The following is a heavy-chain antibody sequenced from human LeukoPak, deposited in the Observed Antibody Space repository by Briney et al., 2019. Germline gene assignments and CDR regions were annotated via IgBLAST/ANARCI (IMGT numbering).Heavy chain of an antibody. CDR3: AKDDAYYYGSGTCFDY. J-gene: IGHJ4*02. Sequence: GGSLGLSCAASGFSFSSYGMHWVRQAPGKGLEWVAVIWYDGTNKYYADSVKGRFTIFRDNSKNTLYLQMNSLRAEDTAVYYCAKDDAYYYGSGTCFDYWGQGTLVTVSS. CDR1: GFSFSSYG. V-gene: IGHV3-33*06. CDR2: IWYDGTNK. D-gene: IGHD3-10*01.